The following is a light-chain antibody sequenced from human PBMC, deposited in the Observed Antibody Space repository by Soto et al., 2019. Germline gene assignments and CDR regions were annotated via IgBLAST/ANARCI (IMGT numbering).Light chain of an antibody. CDR2: AAS. J-gene: IGKJ4*01. CDR3: QQRYDWPLT. V-gene: IGKV3-11*01. CDR1: QSISSS. Sequence: EIVLTQSPATLSLSPGERATLSCRASQSISSSLAWYQQKPGQAPRLLIYAASNRATGIPARSSGSGSGTDFTLTISSLEPEDFAVYYCQQRYDWPLTFGGGTKVDIK.